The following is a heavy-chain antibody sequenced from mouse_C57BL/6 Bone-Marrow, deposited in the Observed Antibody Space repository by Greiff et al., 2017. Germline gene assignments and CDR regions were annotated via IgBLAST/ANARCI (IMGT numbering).Heavy chain of an antibody. J-gene: IGHJ4*01. CDR3: ARQLGGAMDY. V-gene: IGHV5-12*01. CDR1: GFTFSDYY. Sequence: EVHLVESGGGLVQPGGSLKLSCAASGFTFSDYYMYWVRQTPETRLEWVAYISNGGGSTYYPDTVKGRFTISRDNAKHTLYLQMSRLKSEDTAMYYCARQLGGAMDYWGQGTSVTVSS. CDR2: ISNGGGST. D-gene: IGHD4-1*01.